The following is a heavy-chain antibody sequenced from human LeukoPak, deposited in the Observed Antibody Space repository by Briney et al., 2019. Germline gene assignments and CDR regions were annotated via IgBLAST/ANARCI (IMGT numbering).Heavy chain of an antibody. D-gene: IGHD3-22*01. V-gene: IGHV1-2*02. CDR1: GYTFTGYY. Sequence: GASVKVSCKASGYTFTGYYMHWVRQAPGQGLEWMGWINPNSGGTNYAQKFQGRVTMTGDTSISTAYMELSRLRSDDTAVYYCARDRRPYYYDSSGYLDWGQGTLVTVSS. J-gene: IGHJ4*02. CDR3: ARDRRPYYYDSSGYLD. CDR2: INPNSGGT.